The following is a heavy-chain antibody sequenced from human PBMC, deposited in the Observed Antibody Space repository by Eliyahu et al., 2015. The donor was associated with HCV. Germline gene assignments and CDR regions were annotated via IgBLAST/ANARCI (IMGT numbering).Heavy chain of an antibody. CDR1: GYTFTTYG. J-gene: IGHJ4*02. CDR2: INAGNGHT. Sequence: QVQLVQSGAEVKRPGASVKLSCTASGYTFTTYGIQWVRQAPGQGLEWVGWINAGNGHTRYSQTFQGRLTISRDTSANAAYMELGSLRAEDTAVYYCAKTEAGSPFDFWGRGTLVIVSS. CDR3: AKTEAGSPFDF. D-gene: IGHD2-21*02. V-gene: IGHV1-3*01.